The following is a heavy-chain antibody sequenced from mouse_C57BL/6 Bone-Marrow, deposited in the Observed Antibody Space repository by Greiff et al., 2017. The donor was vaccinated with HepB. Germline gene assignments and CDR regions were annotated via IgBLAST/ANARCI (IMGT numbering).Heavy chain of an antibody. V-gene: IGHV2-5*01. Sequence: VQLQQSGPGLVQPSQSLSLHCTVSGFSLTSYGVHWVRQSPGKGLEWLGVIWRGGSTDYNAAFMSRLSITKDNSKSQVFFKMNSLQADDTAIYYCAKNLGYYGSSYVRAMDYWGQGTSVTVSS. CDR3: AKNLGYYGSSYVRAMDY. CDR1: GFSLTSYG. CDR2: IWRGGST. D-gene: IGHD1-1*01. J-gene: IGHJ4*01.